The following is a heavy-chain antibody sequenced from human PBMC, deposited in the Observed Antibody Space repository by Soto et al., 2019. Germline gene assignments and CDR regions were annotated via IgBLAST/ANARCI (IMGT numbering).Heavy chain of an antibody. CDR3: ARAVVHSYGSWAYYYGMDV. V-gene: IGHV3-48*03. Sequence: AGGSLRLSCAASGFTFSSYEMNWVRQAPGKGLEWVSYISSSGSTIYYADSVKGRFTISRDNAKNSLYLQMNSLRAEDTAVYYCARAVVHSYGSWAYYYGMDVWGQGTTVTVSS. D-gene: IGHD5-18*01. CDR1: GFTFSSYE. CDR2: ISSSGSTI. J-gene: IGHJ6*02.